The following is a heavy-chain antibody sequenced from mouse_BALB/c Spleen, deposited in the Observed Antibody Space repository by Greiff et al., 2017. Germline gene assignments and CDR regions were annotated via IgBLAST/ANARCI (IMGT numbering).Heavy chain of an antibody. CDR3: ARRYDGYLYYFDY. D-gene: IGHD2-3*01. J-gene: IGHJ2*01. CDR2: IDPSDSYT. CDR1: GYTFTSYW. Sequence: QVQLQQPGAELVKPGASVKLSCKASGYTFTSYWMHWVKQRPGQGLEWIGEIDPSDSYTNYNQKFKGKATLTVDKSSSTAYMQLSSLTSEDSAVYYCARRYDGYLYYFDYWGQGTTLTVSS. V-gene: IGHV1-69*02.